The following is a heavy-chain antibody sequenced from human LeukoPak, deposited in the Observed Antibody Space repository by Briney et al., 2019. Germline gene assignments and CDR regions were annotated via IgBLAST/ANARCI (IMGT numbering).Heavy chain of an antibody. CDR1: GGSISSGDYY. V-gene: IGHV4-30-4*01. Sequence: SQTLPLTCTVSGGSISSGDYYWSWICQPPGKGLEWIGYIYYSGSTYYSPSLKSRATISVDTSKNQFSLKLSSVTAADTAVYYCARAKTYYYGSGRYTIDWFDPWGQGTLVTVSS. J-gene: IGHJ5*02. CDR3: ARAKTYYYGSGRYTIDWFDP. CDR2: IYYSGST. D-gene: IGHD3-10*01.